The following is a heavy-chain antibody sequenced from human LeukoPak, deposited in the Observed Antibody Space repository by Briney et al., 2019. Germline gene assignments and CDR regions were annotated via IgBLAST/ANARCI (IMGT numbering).Heavy chain of an antibody. V-gene: IGHV3-23*01. CDR3: ANRPTGMAVAVRCFSCFAP. D-gene: IGHD6-19*01. Sequence: PGGSLRLSCAASGFTFSSYAMSWVRQAPGKGLEWVSAISSSGGSTYYADSVKGRFTISRDNSKNTLYLQMNSLRAEDTAVYYGANRPTGMAVAVRCFSCFAPGAREPLFTVSS. CDR1: GFTFSSYA. J-gene: IGHJ5*02. CDR2: ISSSGGST.